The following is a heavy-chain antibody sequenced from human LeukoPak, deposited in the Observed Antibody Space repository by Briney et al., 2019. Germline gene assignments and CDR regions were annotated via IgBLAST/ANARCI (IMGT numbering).Heavy chain of an antibody. CDR3: ARCSRSSTSCYSAFDI. J-gene: IGHJ3*02. V-gene: IGHV3-23*01. D-gene: IGHD2-2*02. Sequence: SGGSLRLSCAASGFTFSNSAMSWVRQAPGKGLEWVSTLSGSGITTYYADSVKGRFTISRDNAKNSLYLQMNSLRAEDTALYYCARCSRSSTSCYSAFDIWGQGTMVTVSS. CDR1: GFTFSNSA. CDR2: LSGSGITT.